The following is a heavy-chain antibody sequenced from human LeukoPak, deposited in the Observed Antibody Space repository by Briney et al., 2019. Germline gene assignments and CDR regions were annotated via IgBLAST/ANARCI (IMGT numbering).Heavy chain of an antibody. Sequence: GGSLRLSCAVSGISLSNYGMSWVRQAPGKGLEWVAGISGSGGVTNYADSVKGRFTISRDKPKNTLYLQMNRLRAEDTAVYFCAKRGVVIRVILVGFHKEAYYFDSWGQGALVTVSS. CDR3: AKRGVVIRVILVGFHKEAYYFDS. V-gene: IGHV3-23*01. J-gene: IGHJ4*02. CDR1: GISLSNYG. CDR2: ISGSGGVT. D-gene: IGHD3-22*01.